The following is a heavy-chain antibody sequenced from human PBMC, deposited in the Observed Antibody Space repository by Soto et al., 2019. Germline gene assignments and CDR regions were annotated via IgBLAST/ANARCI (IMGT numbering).Heavy chain of an antibody. CDR3: ASPARNYDFWSGYSFDI. Sequence: QVQLVQSGAEVKKPGASVKVSCKASGYTFTSYDITWVRQATGQGLEWMGWMNPHSSNTGYAQKFQGRVTMTRNTSISTAYVELSSLRSEDTAVYYCASPARNYDFWSGYSFDIWGQGTMVTVSS. CDR1: GYTFTSYD. D-gene: IGHD3-3*01. V-gene: IGHV1-8*01. J-gene: IGHJ3*02. CDR2: MNPHSSNT.